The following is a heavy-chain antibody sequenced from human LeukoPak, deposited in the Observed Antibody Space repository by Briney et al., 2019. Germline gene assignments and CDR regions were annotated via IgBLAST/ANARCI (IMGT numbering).Heavy chain of an antibody. D-gene: IGHD3-9*01. CDR2: ISYDGSNK. Sequence: GGSLRLSCAASGFTFSSYWMSWVRQAPGRGLEWVAFISYDGSNKYHADSVKGRFTISRDNSKNTLYLQMNSLRTEDTAVYYCASGIDWFNFFDYWGQGTLVTVSS. J-gene: IGHJ4*02. V-gene: IGHV3-30*03. CDR1: GFTFSSYW. CDR3: ASGIDWFNFFDY.